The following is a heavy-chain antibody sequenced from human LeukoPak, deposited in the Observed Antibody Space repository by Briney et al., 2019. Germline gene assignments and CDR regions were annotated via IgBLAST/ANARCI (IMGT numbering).Heavy chain of an antibody. CDR3: ANRPVFDY. V-gene: IGHV3-23*01. CDR2: VDQSGGYI. Sequence: PGGSLRLSCTASGLTFGNYAMSWVRQAPAKGLEWVAGVDQSGGYIHYADSVKGRFTISRDNSKNTLHLQMSSLRAEDTAVYYCANRPVFDYWGQGTLVTVSS. J-gene: IGHJ4*02. CDR1: GLTFGNYA.